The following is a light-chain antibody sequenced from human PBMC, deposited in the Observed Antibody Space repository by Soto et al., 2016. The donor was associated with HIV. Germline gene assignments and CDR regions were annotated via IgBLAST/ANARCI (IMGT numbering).Light chain of an antibody. V-gene: IGLV3-25*03. CDR3: QSADSSGTYRV. Sequence: SYELTQPPSVSVSPGQAARITCSGDALPKQFASWYQQKPGQAPVLVIYRDIERPSGIPERFSGSSSGTTVTLTISGVQAEDAAGYYCQSADSSGTYRVFGGGTKLTVL. CDR2: RDI. CDR1: ALPKQF. J-gene: IGLJ3*02.